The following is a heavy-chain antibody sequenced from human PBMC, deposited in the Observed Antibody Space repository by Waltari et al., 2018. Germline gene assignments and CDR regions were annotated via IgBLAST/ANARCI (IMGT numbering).Heavy chain of an antibody. V-gene: IGHV4-39*07. D-gene: IGHD2-2*01. CDR1: GGSISSSSYY. CDR3: ARGAYQPGRGYYFDY. Sequence: QLQLQESGPGLVKPSETLSLTCTVSGGSISSSSYYWGWIRQPPGKGLEWIGSIYYSGSTYYNPSLKSRVTISVDTSKNQFSLKLSSVTAADTAVYYCARGAYQPGRGYYFDYWGQGTLVTVSS. CDR2: IYYSGST. J-gene: IGHJ4*02.